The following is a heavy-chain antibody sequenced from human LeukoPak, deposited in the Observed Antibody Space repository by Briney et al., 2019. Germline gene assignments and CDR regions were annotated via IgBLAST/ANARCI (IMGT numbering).Heavy chain of an antibody. CDR3: AKGRGLQWLLIFDY. V-gene: IGHV3-23*01. CDR2: ISGSGGST. J-gene: IGHJ4*02. CDR1: GFTFSSYA. D-gene: IGHD3-3*01. Sequence: GGSLRLSCAASGFTFSSYAMSWVRQAPGKGLEWVSAISGSGGSTYYADSVKGRFTISRDNSKNTLYLQMNRLRAEDTAVYYCAKGRGLQWLLIFDYWGQGTLVTGSS.